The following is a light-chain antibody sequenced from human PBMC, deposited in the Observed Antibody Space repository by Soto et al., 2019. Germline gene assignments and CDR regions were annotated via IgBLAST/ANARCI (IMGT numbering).Light chain of an antibody. V-gene: IGKV3-20*01. CDR2: GAS. CDR1: QSVSSSY. J-gene: IGKJ1*01. CDR3: QQYGSSPRT. Sequence: EIVLTQSPGTLSLSPRERATLSCRASQSVSSSYLAWYQQKPGQAPRLLIYGASSRATGIPDRFSGSGSGTDFTLTFSRLEPEDFAVYYCQQYGSSPRTFGQGTKVDIK.